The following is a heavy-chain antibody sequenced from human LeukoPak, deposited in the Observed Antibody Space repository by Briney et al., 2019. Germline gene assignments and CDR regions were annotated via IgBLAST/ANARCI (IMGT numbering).Heavy chain of an antibody. CDR2: ISAYNGNT. CDR3: ARDTPGYCSGGSCPFDP. CDR1: GYTFTSYG. V-gene: IGHV1-18*01. J-gene: IGHJ5*02. Sequence: ASVKVSCKASGYTFTSYGISWVRQAPGQGLEWMGWISAYNGNTNYAQKLQGRVTMTTGTSTSTAYMELRSLRSDDTAVYYCARDTPGYCSGGSCPFDPWGQGTLVTVSS. D-gene: IGHD2-15*01.